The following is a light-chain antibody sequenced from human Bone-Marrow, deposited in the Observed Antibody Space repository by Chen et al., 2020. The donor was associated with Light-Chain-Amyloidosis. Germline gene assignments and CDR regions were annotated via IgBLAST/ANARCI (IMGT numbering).Light chain of an antibody. Sequence: SYVLTQPSSVSVAPGQTATIACGGNNIGSTSVHWYQQTPGQAPLLVVYDDSDRPSGIPARLGGSNSGTTAPLTSSRVEAGDEADYCCEVWDRSSDRPGFGGGSKVTVL. CDR1: NIGSTS. J-gene: IGLJ3*02. V-gene: IGLV3-21*02. CDR3: EVWDRSSDRPG. CDR2: DDS.